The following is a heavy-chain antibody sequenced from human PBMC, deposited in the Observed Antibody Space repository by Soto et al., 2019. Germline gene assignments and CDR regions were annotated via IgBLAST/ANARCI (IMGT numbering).Heavy chain of an antibody. V-gene: IGHV1-69*01. D-gene: IGHD4-17*01. CDR3: VYGSSKMGPDSYGMDV. CDR2: IIPIFGTA. J-gene: IGHJ6*02. Sequence: QVQLVQSGAEVKKPGSSVKVSCKASGGTFSSYAISWVRQAPGQGLEWMGGIIPIFGTANYAQKFQGRVTITADESTSTAYMDLSSLRSEDTAVYYCVYGSSKMGPDSYGMDVWGQGTTVTVSS. CDR1: GGTFSSYA.